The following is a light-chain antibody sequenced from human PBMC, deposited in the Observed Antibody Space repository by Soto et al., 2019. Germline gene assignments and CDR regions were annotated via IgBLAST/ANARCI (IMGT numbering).Light chain of an antibody. J-gene: IGKJ2*02. CDR2: AAS. CDR3: QQSYSMPCT. V-gene: IGKV1-39*01. CDR1: ENIRNN. Sequence: DVLMAQSPSSLSSSLGDRVTITCRASENIRNNLTWYQQKPGKAPTLLIYAASTLHSGVPTRFSGIGSGADLTLTSSILQPEDFTSYYCQQSYSMPCTFGQGTKLEIK.